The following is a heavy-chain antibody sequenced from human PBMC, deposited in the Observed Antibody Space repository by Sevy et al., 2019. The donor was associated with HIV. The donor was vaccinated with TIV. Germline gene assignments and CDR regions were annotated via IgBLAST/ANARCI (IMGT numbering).Heavy chain of an antibody. CDR3: ARDAQRLPLGELSRIPSARGGMDV. J-gene: IGHJ6*02. D-gene: IGHD3-16*02. V-gene: IGHV3-33*01. CDR1: QFNFDTYA. CDR2: IWYDGSSK. Sequence: GGSLRLSCVASQFNFDTYAIHWVRQAPGKGLEWVAMIWYDGSSKDYAESVKGRFAISRDNSKNTLYLQMNSLRPEDRAVYYCARDAQRLPLGELSRIPSARGGMDVWGQGTAVTVSS.